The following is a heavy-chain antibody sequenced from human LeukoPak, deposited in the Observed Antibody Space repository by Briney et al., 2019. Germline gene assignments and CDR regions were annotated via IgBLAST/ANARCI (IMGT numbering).Heavy chain of an antibody. CDR2: ISAYNGNT. Sequence: ASVKVSCKASGYTFTSYGIIWVPQAPGQRLEWMGWISAYNGNTNDAQKLQGRVTMKPDTTKSKAYMELRSLRSDGTAVYYCARDRVITFGGVIASDYWGRGTLVTVSS. V-gene: IGHV1-18*01. J-gene: IGHJ4*02. CDR3: ARDRVITFGGVIASDY. D-gene: IGHD3-16*02. CDR1: GYTFTSYG.